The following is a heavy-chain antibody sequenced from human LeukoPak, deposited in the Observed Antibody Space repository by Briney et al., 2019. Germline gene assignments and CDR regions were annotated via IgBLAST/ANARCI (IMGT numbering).Heavy chain of an antibody. Sequence: PSETLSLTCTVSGGSISGFYWSWIRQPPGKGLGWIGYIYYTGSTNYNPSLKSRVTISVDTSRNQFSLKLNSVTAADTAVYYCAKSNGYGLIDIWGQGTMVTVSS. D-gene: IGHD3-22*01. CDR3: AKSNGYGLIDI. CDR2: IYYTGST. CDR1: GGSISGFY. V-gene: IGHV4-59*12. J-gene: IGHJ3*02.